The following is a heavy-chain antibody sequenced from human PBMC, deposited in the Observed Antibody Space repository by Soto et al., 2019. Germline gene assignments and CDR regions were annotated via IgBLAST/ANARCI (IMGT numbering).Heavy chain of an antibody. CDR1: GFAFSTYA. J-gene: IGHJ6*02. CDR2: ISTNGGSA. V-gene: IGHV3-64D*06. Sequence: GSLRLSCSASGFAFSTYAMHWIRQAPGNGLEYLSAISTNGGSAFYADSVRGRFTISRDNSKNTLWLQMSSLRTEDTAVYYCVKTRLVVRGLMGYYYGMDVWGQGTSVTVSS. CDR3: VKTRLVVRGLMGYYYGMDV. D-gene: IGHD3-10*01.